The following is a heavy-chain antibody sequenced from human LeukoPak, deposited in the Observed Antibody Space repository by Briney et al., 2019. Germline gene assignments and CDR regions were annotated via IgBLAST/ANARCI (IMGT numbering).Heavy chain of an antibody. CDR2: INHSGST. J-gene: IGHJ4*02. Sequence: SETLSLTCAVYGGSFSGYYWSWIRQPPGKGLKWIGEINHSGSTNYNPSLKSRVTISVDTSKSKFSLKLNSVTAADTAVYFCARGGIVTAGTKWLNYSGQGTLVTVSS. D-gene: IGHD6-13*01. CDR3: ARGGIVTAGTKWLNY. V-gene: IGHV4-34*01. CDR1: GGSFSGYY.